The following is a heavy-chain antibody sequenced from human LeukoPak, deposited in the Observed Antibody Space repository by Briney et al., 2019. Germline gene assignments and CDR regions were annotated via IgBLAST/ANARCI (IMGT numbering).Heavy chain of an antibody. CDR3: ARDRTNYYMDV. CDR2: INHSGST. V-gene: IGHV4-34*01. Sequence: PSETLSLTCAVYGGSFSGYYWSWIRQPPGKGLEWIGEINHSGSTNYNPSLKSRVTISVDTSKNQFSLKLSSVTAADTAVYYCARDRTNYYMDVWGKGTTVTVSS. J-gene: IGHJ6*03. CDR1: GGSFSGYY.